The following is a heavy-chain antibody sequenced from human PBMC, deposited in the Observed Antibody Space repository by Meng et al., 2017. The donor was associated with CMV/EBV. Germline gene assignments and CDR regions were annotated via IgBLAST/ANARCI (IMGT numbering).Heavy chain of an antibody. J-gene: IGHJ6*02. V-gene: IGHV4-38-2*02. CDR2: IYHSGNT. CDR3: ARCCLGDNYDFWSGYFNYYYYYGMDV. Sequence: GSLRLSCTVSGYSISSGYYWGWIRQPPGKGLEWIGSIYHSGNTYYNPSLKSRVTISVDTSKNQFSLKLSSVTAADTAVYYCARCCLGDNYDFWSGYFNYYYYYGMDVWGQGTTVTVSS. D-gene: IGHD3-3*01. CDR1: GYSISSGYY.